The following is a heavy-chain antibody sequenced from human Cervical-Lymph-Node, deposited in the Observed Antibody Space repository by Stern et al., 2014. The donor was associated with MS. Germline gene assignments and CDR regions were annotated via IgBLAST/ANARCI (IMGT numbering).Heavy chain of an antibody. Sequence: QVQLVQSGAEVKRPGASLRVSCKTSGYTFSAYLMHWVRQVPGQGPEWMGWINPETGGTRFSQKFQGRVTLDTDTSISTAYMEINRLRSDDTAVYYCATFARYCSGGSCYSGYWGQGTLVTVSS. CDR1: GYTFSAYL. CDR2: INPETGGT. CDR3: ATFARYCSGGSCYSGY. D-gene: IGHD2-15*01. V-gene: IGHV1-2*02. J-gene: IGHJ4*02.